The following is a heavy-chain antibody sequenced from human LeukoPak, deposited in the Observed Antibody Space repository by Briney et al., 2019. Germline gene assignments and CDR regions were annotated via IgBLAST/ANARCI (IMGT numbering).Heavy chain of an antibody. CDR1: GYTFTGYY. CDR2: INPNSGGT. Sequence: ASVKVSCKASGYTFTGYYMHWVRQAPGQGLEWMGWINPNSGGTNYAQKFQGWVTMTRDTSISTAYMELSRLRSDDTAVYYCARAGGSSWYRGYYFDYWGQGTLVTVSS. CDR3: ARAGGSSWYRGYYFDY. V-gene: IGHV1-2*04. D-gene: IGHD6-13*01. J-gene: IGHJ4*02.